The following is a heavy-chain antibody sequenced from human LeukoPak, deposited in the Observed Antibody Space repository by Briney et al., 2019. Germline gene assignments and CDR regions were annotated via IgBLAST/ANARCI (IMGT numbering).Heavy chain of an antibody. CDR3: AKVVAPSTTRNLDY. CDR2: FGSGGGT. V-gene: IGHV3-23*01. J-gene: IGHJ4*02. Sequence: GGSLRLSCAASGFSFSTYAMTWVRQAPGKGLEWVSTFGSGGGTYYADSMRGRFTISKDNSKNTLYLQLNSLSAEDTALYYCAKVVAPSTTRNLDYWGQGTLVIVSS. CDR1: GFSFSTYA. D-gene: IGHD2-2*01.